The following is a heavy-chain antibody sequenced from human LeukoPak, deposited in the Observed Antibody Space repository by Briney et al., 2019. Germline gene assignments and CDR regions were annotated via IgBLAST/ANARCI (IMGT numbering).Heavy chain of an antibody. Sequence: SQTLSLTCTVSGGSISSGSYCWSWIRQPAGKGLEWTGRTHTSGSTNYNPSLKSRVTISVDTSTNQFSLKLSSVTAADTAVYYCARNFDYWGQGTLVTVSS. CDR3: ARNFDY. CDR2: THTSGST. V-gene: IGHV4-61*02. J-gene: IGHJ4*02. CDR1: GGSISSGSYC.